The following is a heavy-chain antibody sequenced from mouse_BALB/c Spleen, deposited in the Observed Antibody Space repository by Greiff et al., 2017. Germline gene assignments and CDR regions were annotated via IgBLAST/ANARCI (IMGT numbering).Heavy chain of an antibody. CDR2: IYPGSGST. V-gene: IGHV1-55*01. D-gene: IGHD4-1*01. CDR3: AREELGPWFAY. Sequence: QVQLQQPGAELVKPGTSVKLSCKASGYNFTSYWINWVKLRPGQGLEWIGDIYPGSGSTNYNEKFKSKATLTVDTSSSTAYMQLSSLASEDSALYYCAREELGPWFAYWGQGTLVTVSA. J-gene: IGHJ3*01. CDR1: GYNFTSYW.